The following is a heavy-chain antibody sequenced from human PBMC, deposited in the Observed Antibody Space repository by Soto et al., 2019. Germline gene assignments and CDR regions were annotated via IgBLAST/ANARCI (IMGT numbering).Heavy chain of an antibody. CDR2: ISYTGGTQ. CDR1: GFTFSNYG. CDR3: GKEPQAYSRRGIDY. J-gene: IGHJ4*02. V-gene: IGHV3-30*18. D-gene: IGHD1-26*01. Sequence: QVQLVESGGGVVQPGRSLRLSCAASGFTFSNYGMHWVRQAPGKGLEWVAVISYTGGTQYYADSVKGRFTNSRDNSKNKLYLQLNSLRPEDTAVYYCGKEPQAYSRRGIDYWCRGTMVPVAS.